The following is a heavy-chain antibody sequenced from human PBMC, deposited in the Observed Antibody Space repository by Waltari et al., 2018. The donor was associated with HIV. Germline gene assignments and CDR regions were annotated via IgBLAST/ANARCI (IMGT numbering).Heavy chain of an antibody. J-gene: IGHJ6*02. Sequence: EVQLLESGGGLVQPGGSLRLSCAASGFTFSNYAMSWVRQAPGKGLGGVSAVCGSAYSTYYAESVKGRFTISRDNSKNKLYLQMNSLRAEDTAVYFCVKEHQYSHTWYSYYGMDVWGQGTTVTVSS. V-gene: IGHV3-23*01. CDR1: GFTFSNYA. CDR3: VKEHQYSHTWYSYYGMDV. CDR2: VCGSAYST. D-gene: IGHD6-13*01.